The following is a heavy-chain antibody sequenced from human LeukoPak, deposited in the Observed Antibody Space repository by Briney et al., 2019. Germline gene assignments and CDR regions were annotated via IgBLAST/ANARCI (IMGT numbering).Heavy chain of an antibody. CDR1: GGSISSSSYY. V-gene: IGHV4-39*07. Sequence: SETLSLTCTVSGGSISSSSYYWGWIRQPPGKGLEWIGSIYYSGSTYYNPSLKSRVTISVDTSKNQFSLKLSSVTAADTAVYYCARGLWFGVPSDYWGQGTLVTVSS. CDR2: IYYSGST. J-gene: IGHJ4*02. CDR3: ARGLWFGVPSDY. D-gene: IGHD3-10*01.